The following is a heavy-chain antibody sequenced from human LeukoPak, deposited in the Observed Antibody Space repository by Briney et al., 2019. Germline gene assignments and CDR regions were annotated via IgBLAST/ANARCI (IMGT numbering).Heavy chain of an antibody. D-gene: IGHD6-13*01. V-gene: IGHV3-21*01. Sequence: GGSLILSCAASGFTFSSYSMNWVRQAPGKGLEWVSSISSSSTYIYYADSLKGRFTISRDNAKNSLYLQMNSLRAEDTAVYYCARQPAAGTSYWGQGTLVTVSS. CDR3: ARQPAAGTSY. CDR2: ISSSSTYI. J-gene: IGHJ4*02. CDR1: GFTFSSYS.